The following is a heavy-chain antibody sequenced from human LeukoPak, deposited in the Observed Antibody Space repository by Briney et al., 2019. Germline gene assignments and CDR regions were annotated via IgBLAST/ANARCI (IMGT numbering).Heavy chain of an antibody. CDR2: IGAYNGYT. J-gene: IGHJ5*02. CDR1: GYTFSSFG. V-gene: IGHV1-18*01. D-gene: IGHD2-2*01. CDR3: ARDPAPATAPPGWFDP. Sequence: GASVKVSFKASGYTFSSFGINWVRQAPGQGLEWMGWIGAYNGYTNYAQKFQGRVTVTTDTSTSTAYMELRSLRSDDTAVYYCARDPAPATAPPGWFDPWGQGTLVTVSS.